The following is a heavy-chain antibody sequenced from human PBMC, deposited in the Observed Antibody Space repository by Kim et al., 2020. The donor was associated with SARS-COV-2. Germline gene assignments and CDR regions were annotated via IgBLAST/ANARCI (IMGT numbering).Heavy chain of an antibody. V-gene: IGHV4-39*01. D-gene: IGHD4-17*01. CDR3: ARMNTVTTSGY. Sequence: TSYSQSPKSRVTISVDTSKNQFSLRLTSVTAADTAVYYCARMNTVTTSGYWGQGTLVTVSS. CDR2: T. J-gene: IGHJ4*02.